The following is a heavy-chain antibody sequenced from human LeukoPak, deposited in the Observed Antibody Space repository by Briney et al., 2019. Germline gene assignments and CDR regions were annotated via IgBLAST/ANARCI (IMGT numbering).Heavy chain of an antibody. V-gene: IGHV5-51*01. CDR2: IYPGDSDT. J-gene: IGHJ4*02. Sequence: GESLKVSCKGSGYSFTNYWIGWVRQMPGKGLEWMGIIYPGDSDTRYSPSFQGQVTISADKSISTAYLQWSSLRASDTAMYYCARAGYNNWYYFDYWSQGTLVTVSS. CDR3: ARAGYNNWYYFDY. CDR1: GYSFTNYW. D-gene: IGHD1-14*01.